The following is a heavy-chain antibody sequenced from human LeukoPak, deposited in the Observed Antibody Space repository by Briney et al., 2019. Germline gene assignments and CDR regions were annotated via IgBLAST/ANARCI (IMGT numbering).Heavy chain of an antibody. CDR1: GGSISSYY. J-gene: IGHJ4*02. D-gene: IGHD3-22*01. CDR2: IYYSGST. V-gene: IGHV4-59*01. Sequence: SQTLSLTCTVSGGSISSYYWSWIRQPPGQGLEWIGYIYYSGSTNYNPSLNSRVTISVETSTNQFSLQLSSVTAAATARPDSARKGPYDSNSLGDYWGQGNLVTVSS. CDR3: ARKGPYDSNSLGDY.